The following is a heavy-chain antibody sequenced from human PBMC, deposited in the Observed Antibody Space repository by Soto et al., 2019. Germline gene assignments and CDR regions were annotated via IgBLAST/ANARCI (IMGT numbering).Heavy chain of an antibody. CDR1: GYTFTSYA. D-gene: IGHD5-12*01. J-gene: IGHJ4*02. CDR2: INAGNGNT. CDR3: AREGYSGHDWGYFDY. V-gene: IGHV1-3*01. Sequence: QVQLVQSGAEVKKPGASVKVSCKASGYTFTSYAMHWVRQAPGQRLEWMGWINAGNGNTKYSQKFQGRVTITRDTSASTAYMELSSLRSEDTAVYYCAREGYSGHDWGYFDYWGQGTLVTVSS.